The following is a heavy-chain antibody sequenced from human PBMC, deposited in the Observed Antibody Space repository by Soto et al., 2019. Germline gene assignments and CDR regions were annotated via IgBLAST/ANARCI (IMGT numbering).Heavy chain of an antibody. J-gene: IGHJ4*02. CDR3: ARDKITGLFDC. CDR1: GGSFSGYY. D-gene: IGHD2-8*02. Sequence: SEMLSLTCAVYGGSFSGYYWTWIRQPQGTGLEWIGEINHSGSTNYNPSLKSRVTISVDTSKNQFSLKLTSVTAADTAVYYCARDKITGLFDCWGQGTLIAVSS. CDR2: INHSGST. V-gene: IGHV4-34*01.